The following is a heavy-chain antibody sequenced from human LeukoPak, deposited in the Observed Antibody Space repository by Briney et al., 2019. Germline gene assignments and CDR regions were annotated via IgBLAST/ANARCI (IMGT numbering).Heavy chain of an antibody. D-gene: IGHD3-22*01. CDR3: ARAKYDSSGYYAPSPPPDY. J-gene: IGHJ4*02. CDR1: GYTFTGYH. Sequence: ASVKVSCKASGYTFTGYHIHWVRQAPGQGLEWMGRSNPYSGDTNFAQKFQGRVTMTRDTSITTAYMDLSSLTPDDTAVYFCARAKYDSSGYYAPSPPPDYWGQGTLVTVSS. CDR2: SNPYSGDT. V-gene: IGHV1-2*06.